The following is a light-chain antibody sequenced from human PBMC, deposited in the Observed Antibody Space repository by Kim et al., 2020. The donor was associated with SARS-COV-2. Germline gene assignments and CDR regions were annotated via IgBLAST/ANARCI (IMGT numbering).Light chain of an antibody. CDR1: SSNIGNNY. CDR2: DNN. V-gene: IGLV1-51*01. Sequence: GQKVTISCSGSSSNIGNNYVSWYQQLPGTAPKLLIYDNNRRPSGIPDRFSGSKSGTSATLGITGLQTGDEADYYCGTWDSSLIAWVFGGGTQLTV. J-gene: IGLJ3*02. CDR3: GTWDSSLIAWV.